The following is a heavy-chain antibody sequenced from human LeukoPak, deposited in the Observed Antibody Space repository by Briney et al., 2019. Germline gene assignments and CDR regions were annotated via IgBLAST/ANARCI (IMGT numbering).Heavy chain of an antibody. V-gene: IGHV3-9*01. CDR2: ISWNSGSI. CDR3: AKDISPRDSTMVRGVAFDY. J-gene: IGHJ4*02. D-gene: IGHD3-10*01. CDR1: GFTFDDYA. Sequence: PGGSLRLSCAASGFTFDDYAMHWVRQAPGEGLEWVSGISWNSGSIGYADSVEGRFTISRDNAKNSLYLQMNSLRAEDTALYYCAKDISPRDSTMVRGVAFDYWGQGTLVTVSS.